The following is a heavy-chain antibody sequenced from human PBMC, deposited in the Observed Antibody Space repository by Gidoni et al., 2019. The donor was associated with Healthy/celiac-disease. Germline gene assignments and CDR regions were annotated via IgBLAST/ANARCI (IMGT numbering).Heavy chain of an antibody. J-gene: IGHJ5*02. Sequence: QVQLVESGGGLVKPGGSLRLSCAASGFPFSDYYMSWIRQAPGKGLEWVSYISSSSSYTNYADSVKGRFTISRDNTKNSLYLQMNSLRAEDTAVYYCARGRSGAAADPWGQGTLVTVSS. CDR2: ISSSSSYT. CDR3: ARGRSGAAADP. CDR1: GFPFSDYY. D-gene: IGHD6-13*01. V-gene: IGHV3-11*06.